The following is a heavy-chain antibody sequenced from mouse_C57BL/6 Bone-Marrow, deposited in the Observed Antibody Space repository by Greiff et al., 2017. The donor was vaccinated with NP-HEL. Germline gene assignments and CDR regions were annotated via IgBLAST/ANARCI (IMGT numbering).Heavy chain of an antibody. D-gene: IGHD2-4*01. V-gene: IGHV3-6*01. Sequence: VQLKESGPGLVKPSQSLSLTCSVTGYSITSGYYWNWIRQFPGNKLEWMGYISYDGSNNYNPSLKNRISITRDTSKNQFFLKLNSVTTEDTATYYCARRALYYDYEVWFAYWGQGTLVTVSA. CDR1: GYSITSGYY. CDR3: ARRALYYDYEVWFAY. CDR2: ISYDGSN. J-gene: IGHJ3*01.